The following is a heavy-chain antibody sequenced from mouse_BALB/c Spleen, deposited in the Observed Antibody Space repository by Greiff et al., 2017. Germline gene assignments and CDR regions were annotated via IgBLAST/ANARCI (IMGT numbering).Heavy chain of an antibody. CDR2: INPSTGYT. Sequence: QVQLQQSGAELAKPGASVKMSCKASGYTFTSYWMHWVKQRPGQGLEWIGYINPSTGYTEYNQKFKDKATLTADKSSSTAYMQLSSLTSEDSAVYYCARGTTATPWFAYWGQGTLVTVSA. V-gene: IGHV1-7*01. CDR3: ARGTTATPWFAY. J-gene: IGHJ3*01. D-gene: IGHD1-2*01. CDR1: GYTFTSYW.